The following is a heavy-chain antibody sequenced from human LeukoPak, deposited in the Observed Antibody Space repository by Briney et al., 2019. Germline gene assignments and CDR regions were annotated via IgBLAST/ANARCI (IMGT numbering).Heavy chain of an antibody. CDR3: ATEYSSGWYGDAFDI. V-gene: IGHV1-24*01. CDR1: GYTLTELS. J-gene: IGHJ3*02. CDR2: FDPEDGET. D-gene: IGHD6-19*01. Sequence: ASVKVSCKVSGYTLTELSMHWVRQAPGKGLEWMGGFDPEDGETNYAQKFQGRVTMAEDTSTDTAYMELSSLRSEDTAVYYCATEYSSGWYGDAFDIWGQGTMVTVSS.